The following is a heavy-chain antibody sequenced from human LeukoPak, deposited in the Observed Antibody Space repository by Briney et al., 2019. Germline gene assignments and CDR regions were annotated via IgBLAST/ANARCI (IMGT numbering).Heavy chain of an antibody. D-gene: IGHD6-13*01. CDR1: GGSINGYY. Sequence: SETLSLTCTVSGGSINGYYWTWIRQPPGKGLEWIGYIYYSGSTNYNPSLKSRLTISVDTAKNQFSLKLKSVTATDTAVYYCARMSNSSPIIDYWGQGTLVTVSS. CDR3: ARMSNSSPIIDY. J-gene: IGHJ4*02. V-gene: IGHV4-59*01. CDR2: IYYSGST.